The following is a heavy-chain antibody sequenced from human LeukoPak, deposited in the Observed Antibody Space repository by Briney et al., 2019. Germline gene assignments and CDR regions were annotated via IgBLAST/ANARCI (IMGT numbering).Heavy chain of an antibody. CDR3: ATEFGYSSGWYYYMDV. Sequence: ASVKVSRKVSGYTLTELSMHWVRQAPGKGLEWMGGFDPEDGETIYAQKFQGRVTMTEDASTDTAYMELSSLRSEDTAVYYCATEFGYSSGWYYYMDVWGKGTTVTVSS. CDR2: FDPEDGET. CDR1: GYTLTELS. V-gene: IGHV1-24*01. D-gene: IGHD6-19*01. J-gene: IGHJ6*03.